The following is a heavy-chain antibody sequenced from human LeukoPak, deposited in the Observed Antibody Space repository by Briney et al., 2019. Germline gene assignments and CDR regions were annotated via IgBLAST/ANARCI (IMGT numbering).Heavy chain of an antibody. CDR1: GGSVNDYY. Sequence: SETLSLTCAVYGGSVNDYYWIWIRQPPGKGLEWIGEIKPSGRTNYNPSLESRVTISVDTSKNQFSLKLSSVTAADTAVYYCARSMVRGVPIDWFDPWGQGTLVTVSS. D-gene: IGHD3-10*01. V-gene: IGHV4-34*01. J-gene: IGHJ5*02. CDR2: IKPSGRT. CDR3: ARSMVRGVPIDWFDP.